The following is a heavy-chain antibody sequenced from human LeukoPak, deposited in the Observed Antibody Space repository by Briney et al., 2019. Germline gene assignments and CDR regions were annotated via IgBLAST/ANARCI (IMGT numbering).Heavy chain of an antibody. CDR1: GGSVSSGSYY. J-gene: IGHJ4*02. Sequence: PSETLSLTCTVSGGSVSSGSYYWSWIRQPPGKGLEWIGYIYYSGNTNYNPSLKSRVTISVDTSKNQFSLKLSSVTAADTAVYYCARGTVTKKDYWGQGTLVTVSS. D-gene: IGHD4-17*01. V-gene: IGHV4-61*01. CDR2: IYYSGNT. CDR3: ARGTVTKKDY.